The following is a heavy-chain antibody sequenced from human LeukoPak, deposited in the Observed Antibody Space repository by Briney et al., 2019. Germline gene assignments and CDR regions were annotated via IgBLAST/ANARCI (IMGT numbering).Heavy chain of an antibody. CDR2: INPNSGGT. Sequence: ASVKVSCKASGYTFTGYYMHWVRQAPGQGLEWMGWINPNSGGTNYAQKFQGRVTMTRDTSISTAYMELSRLRSDDTAVYYCAREFTSSSSPSNTNNWGQGTLVTVSS. CDR1: GYTFTGYY. D-gene: IGHD6-6*01. V-gene: IGHV1-2*02. J-gene: IGHJ4*02. CDR3: AREFTSSSSPSNTNN.